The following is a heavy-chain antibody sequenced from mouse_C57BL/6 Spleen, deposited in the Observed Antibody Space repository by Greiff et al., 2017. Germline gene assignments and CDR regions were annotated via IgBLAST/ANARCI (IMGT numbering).Heavy chain of an antibody. CDR3: AREGTTVVADYFDY. CDR1: GYAFSSYW. V-gene: IGHV1-80*01. Sequence: VQLQQSGAELVKPGASVKISCKASGYAFSSYWMNWVKQRPGKGLEWIGQIYPGDGDTNYNGKFKGKATLTADKSSSTAYMQLSILTSEDSAVYFCAREGTTVVADYFDYWGQGTTLTVSS. J-gene: IGHJ2*01. CDR2: IYPGDGDT. D-gene: IGHD1-1*01.